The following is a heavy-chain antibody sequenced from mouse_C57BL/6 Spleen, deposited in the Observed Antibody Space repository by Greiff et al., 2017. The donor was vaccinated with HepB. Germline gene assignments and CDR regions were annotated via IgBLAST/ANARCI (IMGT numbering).Heavy chain of an antibody. CDR1: GYTFTSYW. CDR3: ARSTYYSNSWFAY. D-gene: IGHD2-5*01. CDR2: IYPGSGST. V-gene: IGHV1-55*01. Sequence: QVQLQQPGAELVKPGASVKMSCKASGYTFTSYWITWVKQRPGQGLEWIGDIYPGSGSTNYNEKFKSKATLTVDTSSSTAYMQLSSLTSEDSAVYYCARSTYYSNSWFAYWGQGTLVTVSA. J-gene: IGHJ3*01.